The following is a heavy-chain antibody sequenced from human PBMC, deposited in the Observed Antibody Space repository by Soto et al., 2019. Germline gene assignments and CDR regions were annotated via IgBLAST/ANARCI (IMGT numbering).Heavy chain of an antibody. D-gene: IGHD2-2*01. CDR2: IYPGDSDT. CDR3: ARRGYCSSTSCYGHWFDP. CDR1: GYSFTSYW. J-gene: IGHJ5*02. V-gene: IGHV5-51*01. Sequence: GESLKISCKGSGYSFTSYWIGWVRQMPGKGLEWMGIIYPGDSDTRYSPSFQGHVTISADKSISTAYLQWSSLKASDTAMYYCARRGYCSSTSCYGHWFDPWGQGTLVTVSS.